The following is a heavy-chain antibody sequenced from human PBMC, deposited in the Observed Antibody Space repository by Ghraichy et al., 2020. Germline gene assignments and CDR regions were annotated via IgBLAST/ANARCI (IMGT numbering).Heavy chain of an antibody. Sequence: GGSLRLSCAASGFTFNRYWMSWVRQAPGKGLEWVANIKTDESVKYYVDSVKGRFTNSRDNAENSLFLQMYSLRVEDTAVEFCGRDDWTPADHWGQGTLVTVS. CDR1: GFTFNRYW. CDR2: IKTDESVK. V-gene: IGHV3-7*03. D-gene: IGHD3-9*01. J-gene: IGHJ4*02. CDR3: GRDDWTPADH.